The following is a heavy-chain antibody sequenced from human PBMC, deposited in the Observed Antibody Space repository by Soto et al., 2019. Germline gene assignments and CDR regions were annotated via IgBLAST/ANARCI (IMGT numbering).Heavy chain of an antibody. D-gene: IGHD3-3*01. CDR2: IYYSGST. J-gene: IGHJ5*02. CDR1: GGSISSYY. Sequence: SETLSLTCTVSGGSISSYYWSWIRQPPGKGLEWIGYIYYSGSTNYNPSLKSRVTISVNTSKNQFSLKLSSVTAADTAVYYCARGPYDFWSGYRDDNWFDPWGQGTLVTVSS. V-gene: IGHV4-59*01. CDR3: ARGPYDFWSGYRDDNWFDP.